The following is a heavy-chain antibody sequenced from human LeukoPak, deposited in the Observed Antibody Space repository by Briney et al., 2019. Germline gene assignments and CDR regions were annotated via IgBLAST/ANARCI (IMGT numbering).Heavy chain of an antibody. CDR2: ISYDGSNK. J-gene: IGHJ4*02. D-gene: IGHD2-21*01. Sequence: GGSLRLSCAASGFTFSSYGMHWVRHAPGKGLEWVAVISYDGSNKYYADSVKGRFTISRDNSQNTLYLQVNSLRGEDTAVYYCARSSASVAPFDYWGQGTVVTVSS. CDR3: ARSSASVAPFDY. CDR1: GFTFSSYG. V-gene: IGHV3-30*03.